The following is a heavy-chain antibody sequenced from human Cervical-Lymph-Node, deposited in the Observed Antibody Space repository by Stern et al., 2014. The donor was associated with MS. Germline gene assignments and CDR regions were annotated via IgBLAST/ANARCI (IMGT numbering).Heavy chain of an antibody. CDR2: INPGDSDT. CDR1: GYSFTSYW. D-gene: IGHD2-2*01. J-gene: IGHJ5*02. V-gene: IGHV5-51*01. Sequence: EVQLLESGAEVKKPGESLKISCKGSGYSFTSYWIGWVRQMPGKGLEWMGIINPGDSDTRYSPSFQGQVTISADKSISTAYLQWSSLKASDTAMYYCARRHCSSRRCGWFDPWGQGTLVTVS. CDR3: ARRHCSSRRCGWFDP.